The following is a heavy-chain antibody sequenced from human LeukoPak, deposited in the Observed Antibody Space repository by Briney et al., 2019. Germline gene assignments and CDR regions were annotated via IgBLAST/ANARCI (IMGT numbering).Heavy chain of an antibody. D-gene: IGHD3-9*01. J-gene: IGHJ4*02. CDR2: ISSSGSTI. CDR1: GFTFSDYY. CDR3: ASTPPYYDILTGYSN. Sequence: GGSLRLSCAASGFTFSDYYMSWIRQAPGKGLEWVSYISSSGSTIYYADSVKGRFTISRDNAKNTLYLQMNSLRAEDTAVYYCASTPPYYDILTGYSNWGQGTLVTVSS. V-gene: IGHV3-11*04.